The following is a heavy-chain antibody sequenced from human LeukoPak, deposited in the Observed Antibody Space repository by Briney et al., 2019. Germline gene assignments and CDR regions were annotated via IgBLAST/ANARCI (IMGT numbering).Heavy chain of an antibody. J-gene: IGHJ4*02. CDR2: INHSGST. V-gene: IGHV4-34*01. CDR1: GGSFSGYY. CDR3: ARGSTNIAAAGTAVDY. D-gene: IGHD6-13*01. Sequence: KTSETLSLTCAVYGGSFSGYYWTWIRQPPGKGLEWIGEINHSGSTNYNPSLKSRVTMSVDTPKNQFSLHLRSVTAADTAVYYCARGSTNIAAAGTAVDYWGQGTLVTVSS.